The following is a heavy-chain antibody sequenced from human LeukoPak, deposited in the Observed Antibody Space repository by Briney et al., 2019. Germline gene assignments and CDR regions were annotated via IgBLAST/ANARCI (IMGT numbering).Heavy chain of an antibody. J-gene: IGHJ4*02. Sequence: SETLSLTCTASGGSISSGTYYWGWIRQPPGKGLEWIGSINYSGSTYYNPSLKSRVTISVDTSRNQLSLKLSSVTAADTAVYYCASGYSYDLFDYWGQGTLATVSS. CDR2: INYSGST. V-gene: IGHV4-39*07. CDR1: GGSISSGTYY. D-gene: IGHD5-18*01. CDR3: ASGYSYDLFDY.